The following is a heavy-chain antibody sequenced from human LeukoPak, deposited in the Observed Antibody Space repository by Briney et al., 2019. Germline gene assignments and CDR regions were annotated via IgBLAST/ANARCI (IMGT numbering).Heavy chain of an antibody. Sequence: GASVKVSCKASGYTFTSYGITWVRQAPGQGLEWMGWINANNGNTNYAQNLQGRVTMTTDTSTSTAYMELRSLRSDDTAVYYCARGPSYSSSWYNPYYYYYMDVWGKGTTVTVSS. CDR1: GYTFTSYG. J-gene: IGHJ6*03. CDR2: INANNGNT. D-gene: IGHD6-13*01. V-gene: IGHV1-18*01. CDR3: ARGPSYSSSWYNPYYYYYMDV.